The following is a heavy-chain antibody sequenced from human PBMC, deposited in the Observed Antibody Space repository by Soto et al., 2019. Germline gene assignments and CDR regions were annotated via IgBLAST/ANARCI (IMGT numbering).Heavy chain of an antibody. D-gene: IGHD4-4*01. J-gene: IGHJ6*02. CDR1: GFTFDDYA. Sequence: EVQLVESGGGLVQPGRSLRLSCAASGFTFDDYAMHWVRQAPGKGLEWVSGISWNSGSIGYADSVKGRFTISRDNAKNSLYLQMNSLRAEDTALYHCAKDFVLQGDYYGMDVWGQGTTVTVSS. CDR2: ISWNSGSI. V-gene: IGHV3-9*01. CDR3: AKDFVLQGDYYGMDV.